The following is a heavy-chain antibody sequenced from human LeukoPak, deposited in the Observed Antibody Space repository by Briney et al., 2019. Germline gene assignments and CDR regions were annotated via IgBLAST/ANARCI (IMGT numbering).Heavy chain of an antibody. V-gene: IGHV3-7*01. Sequence: PGGSLRLSCAASGFTFSSYAMSWVRQAPGKGLEWVANIKQDGSEKYYVDSVKGRFTISRDNAKNSLYLQMNSLRAEDTAVYYCARAFSGAAAGSYYYYYGMDVWGQGTTVTVSS. CDR1: GFTFSSYA. CDR3: ARAFSGAAAGSYYYYYGMDV. CDR2: IKQDGSEK. D-gene: IGHD6-13*01. J-gene: IGHJ6*02.